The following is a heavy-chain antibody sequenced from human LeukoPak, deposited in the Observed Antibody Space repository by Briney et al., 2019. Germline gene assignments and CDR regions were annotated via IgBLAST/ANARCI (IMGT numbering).Heavy chain of an antibody. V-gene: IGHV3-21*01. Sequence: GGSLRLSCAASGFTFSSYSMNWVRQAPGKGLEWVSSISSSSSYIYYADSVKGRFTISRDNAKNSLYLQMNSLRAEDTAVYYCARTLGYCSSTSCYTGKDYWGQGTLVTVSS. D-gene: IGHD2-2*02. CDR1: GFTFSSYS. CDR3: ARTLGYCSSTSCYTGKDY. J-gene: IGHJ4*02. CDR2: ISSSSSYI.